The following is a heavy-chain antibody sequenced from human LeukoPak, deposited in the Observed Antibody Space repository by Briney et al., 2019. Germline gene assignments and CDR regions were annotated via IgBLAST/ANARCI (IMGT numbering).Heavy chain of an antibody. J-gene: IGHJ6*02. CDR2: IYSGGST. Sequence: PGGSLRLSCAASGFTVSSNYMSWVRQAPGKGLEWVSVIYSGGSTYYADSVKGRFTISRDNSKNTLYLQMNSLRAEDTAVYYCARNWMGDYGGNSYYYYGMDVWGQGTTVTVSS. CDR3: ARNWMGDYGGNSYYYYGMDV. D-gene: IGHD4-23*01. CDR1: GFTVSSNY. V-gene: IGHV3-53*01.